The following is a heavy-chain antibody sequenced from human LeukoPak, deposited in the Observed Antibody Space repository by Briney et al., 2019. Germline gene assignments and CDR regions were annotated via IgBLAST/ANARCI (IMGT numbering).Heavy chain of an antibody. Sequence: ASVKVSCKASGYTFTGDYMHWVRQAPGQGLEWMGRINPNSGGTNYAQKFQGRVTMTRDTSISTACMELSRLRSDDTAVYYWARGYDIVVVVAASWFDPWGQGTLVSVSS. CDR2: INPNSGGT. D-gene: IGHD2-15*01. CDR3: ARGYDIVVVVAASWFDP. CDR1: GYTFTGDY. J-gene: IGHJ5*02. V-gene: IGHV1-2*06.